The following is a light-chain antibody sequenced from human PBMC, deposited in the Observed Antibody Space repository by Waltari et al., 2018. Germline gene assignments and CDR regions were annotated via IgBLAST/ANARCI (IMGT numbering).Light chain of an antibody. J-gene: IGKJ2*01. CDR2: WAS. V-gene: IGKV4-1*01. CDR3: QQCYTFPYT. Sequence: DIVMTQSPDSLAVSLGERATINCKSSQSVLSSSNNKNYLAWYQQEPGQPPKLLISWASTRESGVPDRFSGSGSGTDFTLTISSLQAEDVAVYYCQQCYTFPYTFGQGTKLEIK. CDR1: QSVLSSSNNKNY.